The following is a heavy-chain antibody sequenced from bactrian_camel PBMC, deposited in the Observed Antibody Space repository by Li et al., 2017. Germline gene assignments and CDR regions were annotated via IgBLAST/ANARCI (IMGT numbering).Heavy chain of an antibody. D-gene: IGHD7*01. CDR2: IDSDGRI. V-gene: IGHV3S53*01. CDR3: AADDTDLWNMEPTTDWSCGAGGGVDY. CDR1: GHSDRTYC. Sequence: HVQLVESGGGSVQSGGSLRLSCAASGHSDRTYCMAWFRQVPGKEREGVAAIDSDGRIIYAQNVKGRFTISHENANYTLALQMDSLKPEDTAVYYCAADDTDLWNMEPTTDWSCGAGGGVDYWGLGTQVTVS. J-gene: IGHJ4*01.